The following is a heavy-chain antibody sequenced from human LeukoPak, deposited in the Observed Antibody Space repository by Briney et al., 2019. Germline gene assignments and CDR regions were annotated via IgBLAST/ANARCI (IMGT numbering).Heavy chain of an antibody. J-gene: IGHJ4*02. CDR1: GYTFSSYG. CDR3: ARDRTTYYYGSEQFDY. CDR2: ISAYDGNT. Sequence: ASVTVSCKASGYTFSSYGISWVRQAPGQGLEWMGWISAYDGNTNYAQSLQGRVTMTTDTSTSTAYMELRSLRSDDTAVYYCARDRTTYYYGSEQFDYWGQGTLVTVSS. D-gene: IGHD3-10*01. V-gene: IGHV1-18*01.